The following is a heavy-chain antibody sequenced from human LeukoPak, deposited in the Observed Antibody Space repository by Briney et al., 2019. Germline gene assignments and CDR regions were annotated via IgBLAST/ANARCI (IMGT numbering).Heavy chain of an antibody. CDR2: ISGSGGST. J-gene: IGHJ4*02. Sequence: PGGSLRLSCAASGFTFSIYAMSWVRQAPGKGLEWVSAISGSGGSTYYADSVKGRFTISRDNSKNTLYLQMNSLRAEDTAVYYCAKRVGATSYFDYWGQGTLVTVSS. CDR1: GFTFSIYA. CDR3: AKRVGATSYFDY. D-gene: IGHD1-26*01. V-gene: IGHV3-23*01.